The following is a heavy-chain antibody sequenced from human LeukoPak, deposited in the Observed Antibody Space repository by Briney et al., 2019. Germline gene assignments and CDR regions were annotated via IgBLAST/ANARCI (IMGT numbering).Heavy chain of an antibody. CDR1: GLTFSSCW. CDR3: ATKAGDCSTLIYYAQFDY. V-gene: IGHV3-7*01. Sequence: GGSLRLSCAASGLTFSSCWMSWVRQAPGKGLEWVANINQDGSEKYYVDSVKGRFSISRDNAKNSVHLQMDSLRAEDTAVYYCATKAGDCSTLIYYAQFDYWGQGGLVTVSS. J-gene: IGHJ4*02. CDR2: INQDGSEK. D-gene: IGHD2-2*01.